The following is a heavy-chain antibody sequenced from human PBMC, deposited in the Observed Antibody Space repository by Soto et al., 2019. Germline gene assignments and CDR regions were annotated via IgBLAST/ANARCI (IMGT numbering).Heavy chain of an antibody. J-gene: IGHJ4*02. V-gene: IGHV4-39*07. CDR2: IYYSGST. Sequence: SETLSLTCTVSGGSISRSSYYWGWIRQPPGKGLEWIGSIYYSGSTYYNPSLKSRVTISVDTSKNQFSLKLSSVTAADTAVYYCARRYGASFGYWGQGTLVTVSS. D-gene: IGHD4-17*01. CDR1: GGSISRSSYY. CDR3: ARRYGASFGY.